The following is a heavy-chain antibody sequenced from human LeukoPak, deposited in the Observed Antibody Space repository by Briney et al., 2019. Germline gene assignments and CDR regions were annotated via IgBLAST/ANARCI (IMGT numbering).Heavy chain of an antibody. CDR3: ATKRRDGSKGAFDI. CDR1: GYTLTELS. D-gene: IGHD5-24*01. V-gene: IGHV1-24*01. J-gene: IGHJ3*02. CDR2: FDPEDGET. Sequence: ASVKVSCKVSGYTLTELSTHWVRQAPGKGLEWMGGFDPEDGETIYAQKFQGRVTMTEDTSTDTAYMELSSLRSEDTAVYYCATKRRDGSKGAFDIWGQGTMVTVSS.